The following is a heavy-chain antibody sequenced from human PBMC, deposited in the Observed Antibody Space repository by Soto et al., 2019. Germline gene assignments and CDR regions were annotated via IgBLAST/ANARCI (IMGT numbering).Heavy chain of an antibody. CDR2: IIPIFGTA. CDR3: ERQVYYYDSSGYYYEGYYYYGMDV. D-gene: IGHD3-22*01. CDR1: GGTFSSYA. Sequence: QVQLVQSGAEVKKPGSSVKVSCKASGGTFSSYAISWVRQAPGQGLEWMGGIIPIFGTANYAQKFQGRVTITADESTSTAYMELSSLRSEDTAVYYCERQVYYYDSSGYYYEGYYYYGMDVWGQGTTVTVSS. J-gene: IGHJ6*02. V-gene: IGHV1-69*01.